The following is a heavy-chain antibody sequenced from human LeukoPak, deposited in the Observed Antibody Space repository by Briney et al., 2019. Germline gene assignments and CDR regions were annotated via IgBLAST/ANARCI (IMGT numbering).Heavy chain of an antibody. CDR3: ARDRIAAAGTFHYYYYYGMDV. V-gene: IGHV1-46*01. CDR1: GYTFTSYY. CDR2: INPSGGST. J-gene: IGHJ6*02. Sequence: ASVKVSCKASGYTFTSYYMHWVRQAPGQGLKWMGIINPSGGSTSYAQKFQGRVTMTRDTSTSTVYMELSSLRSEDTAVYYCARDRIAAAGTFHYYYYYGMDVWGQGTTVTVSS. D-gene: IGHD6-13*01.